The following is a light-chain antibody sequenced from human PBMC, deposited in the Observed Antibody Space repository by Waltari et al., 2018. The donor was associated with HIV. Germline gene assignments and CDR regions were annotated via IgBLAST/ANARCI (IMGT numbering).Light chain of an antibody. J-gene: IGLJ1*01. CDR1: SEHSTYT. Sequence: LPVLTQPPSASALLGTSIKLTCTLSSEHSTYTIAWYQQRPGRSPQYILKLKRDGSNSKGDVIPERFRGSSAGADRFLTFATRQADDEAEYHGGESHTMEGQVGYVFVTGTTVTVL. CDR3: GESHTMEGQVGYV. V-gene: IGLV4-3*01. CDR2: LKRDGSN.